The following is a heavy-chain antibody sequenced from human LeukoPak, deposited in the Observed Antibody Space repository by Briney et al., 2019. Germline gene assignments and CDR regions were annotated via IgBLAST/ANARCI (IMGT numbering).Heavy chain of an antibody. J-gene: IGHJ5*02. CDR2: IDNDGSST. CDR3: ARVNYGDYVT. Sequence: GGSLRLSCAASGSTFSSYWMHWVRQAPGKGRVWVSRIDNDGSSTSYADSVKGRFTISRDNAKNTLYLQMNSLRGEDAAVYYCARVNYGDYVTWGQGTLVTVSS. D-gene: IGHD4-17*01. CDR1: GSTFSSYW. V-gene: IGHV3-74*01.